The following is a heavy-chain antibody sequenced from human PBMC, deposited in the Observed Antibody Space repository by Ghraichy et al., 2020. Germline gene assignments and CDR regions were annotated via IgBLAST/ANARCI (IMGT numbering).Heavy chain of an antibody. J-gene: IGHJ4*02. CDR3: ARGLYYYASGSFPGY. V-gene: IGHV4-59*12. Sequence: SQTLSLTCTVSGGSISAYYWSWIRQPPGKGLEWIGYIHYSGNTNYNPSLKSRVSISVDTSKNQFSLKLNSVTAADTAVYYCARGLYYYASGSFPGYWGQGTLVTVSS. CDR1: GGSISAYY. D-gene: IGHD3-10*01. CDR2: IHYSGNT.